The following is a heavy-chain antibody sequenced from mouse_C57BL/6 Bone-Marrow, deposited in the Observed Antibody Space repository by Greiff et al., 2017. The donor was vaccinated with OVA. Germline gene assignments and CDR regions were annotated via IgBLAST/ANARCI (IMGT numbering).Heavy chain of an antibody. D-gene: IGHD3-1*01. CDR3: EIQPGFYAMDY. V-gene: IGHV1-69*01. J-gene: IGHJ4*01. Sequence: QVQLQQPGAELVMPGASVKLSCKASGYTFTSYWMHWVKQRPGQGLEWIGEIDPTDSYTNYNQKFKGKSTLTVDKSSSTAYMQLRSLTSEDSAVFFREIQPGFYAMDYWGQGTSVTVSS. CDR1: GYTFTSYW. CDR2: IDPTDSYT.